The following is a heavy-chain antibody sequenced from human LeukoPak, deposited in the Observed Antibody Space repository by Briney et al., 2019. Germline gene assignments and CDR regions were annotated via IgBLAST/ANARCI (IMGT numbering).Heavy chain of an antibody. J-gene: IGHJ4*02. CDR2: ISSSSSYI. CDR3: ARIAAAAGNLIDY. D-gene: IGHD6-13*01. CDR1: GFTFSSYS. V-gene: IGHV3-21*01. Sequence: PGGSLRLSCAASGFTFSSYSMNWVRQAPGKGLEWVSSISSSSSYIYYADSVKGRFTISRDNAKNSLYLQMNSLRAEDTAVYYCARIAAAAGNLIDYWGQGTLVTVSS.